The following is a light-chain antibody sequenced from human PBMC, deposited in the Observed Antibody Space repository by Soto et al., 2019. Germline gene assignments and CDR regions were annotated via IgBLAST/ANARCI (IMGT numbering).Light chain of an antibody. CDR2: DNN. Sequence: QSVVTQPPSASGTPGQRVTISCSGSSSNIGSHYVYWYHQLPGTAPKLIIYDNNNRPSGVPDRFSGSKSGTSASLAITGLQAEDEADFYCQSYDSSLSGSVFGGGTKLTVL. J-gene: IGLJ2*01. CDR1: SSNIGSHY. V-gene: IGLV1-40*01. CDR3: QSYDSSLSGSV.